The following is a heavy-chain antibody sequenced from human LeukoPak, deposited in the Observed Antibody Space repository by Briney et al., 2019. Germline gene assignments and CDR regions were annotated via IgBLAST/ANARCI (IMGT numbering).Heavy chain of an antibody. J-gene: IGHJ6*04. D-gene: IGHD3-10*02. Sequence: GGSLRLSCAASGFTFSSYEMNWVRQAPGKGLEWVSYISSSGSTIYYADPVKGRFTISRDNAKNSLYLQMNSLRAEDTAVYYCAELGIPMIGGVWGKGTTVTISS. V-gene: IGHV3-48*03. CDR3: AELGIPMIGGV. CDR2: ISSSGSTI. CDR1: GFTFSSYE.